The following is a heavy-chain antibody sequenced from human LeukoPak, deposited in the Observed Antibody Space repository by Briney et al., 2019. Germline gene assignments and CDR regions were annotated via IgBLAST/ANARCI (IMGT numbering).Heavy chain of an antibody. V-gene: IGHV1-58*01. J-gene: IGHJ4*02. CDR1: GFTFTSSA. D-gene: IGHD2-2*01. Sequence: GASVKVSCKASGFTFTSSAVQWVRQVRGQRLEWIGWIVVGSGNTNYAQKFQERVTITRDTSTSTAYMELSSLRSEDTAVYYCAASEGFGGYCSSTSCYDFDYWGQGTLVTVSS. CDR2: IVVGSGNT. CDR3: AASEGFGGYCSSTSCYDFDY.